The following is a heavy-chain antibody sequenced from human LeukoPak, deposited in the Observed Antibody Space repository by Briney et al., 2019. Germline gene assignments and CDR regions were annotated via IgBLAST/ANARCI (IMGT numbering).Heavy chain of an antibody. Sequence: PSETLSLTCAVYGGSFSGYYWSWIRQPPRKGLEWIGEINHSGSTNYNPSLKSRVTISVDTSKNQFSLKLSSVTAADTAVYYCARGRSIITPWGQGTLVTVSS. V-gene: IGHV4-34*01. CDR3: ARGRSIITP. CDR2: INHSGST. CDR1: GGSFSGYY. D-gene: IGHD3-16*01. J-gene: IGHJ5*02.